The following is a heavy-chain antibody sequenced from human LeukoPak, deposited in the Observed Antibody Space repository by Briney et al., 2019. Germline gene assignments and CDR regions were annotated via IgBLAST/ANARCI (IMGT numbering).Heavy chain of an antibody. CDR3: AREVRSGNYDFWSGYYYYGMDV. J-gene: IGHJ6*02. V-gene: IGHV1-18*01. CDR1: GYTFTSYG. Sequence: ASVKVSCKASGYTFTSYGISWVRQAPGQGLEWMGWISAYNGNTNYAQKLQGRVTMTTDTSTSTAYMELRSLRSDDTAVYYCAREVRSGNYDFWSGYYYYGMDVWGQGTTVTVSS. CDR2: ISAYNGNT. D-gene: IGHD3-3*01.